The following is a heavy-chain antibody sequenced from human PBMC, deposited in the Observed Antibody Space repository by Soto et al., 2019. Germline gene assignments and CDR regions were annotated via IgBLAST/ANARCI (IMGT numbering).Heavy chain of an antibody. CDR1: GVTFSNVW. CDR3: TTGLRWFGEF. Sequence: EVQLVESGGGLVIPGGSLRLSCAASGVTFSNVWVTWVRQAPGRGLEWVGRIKSNAYGGTIDYAAPVKGRFTISIDDSRNTVSLKMNSLKTEDTAVYHCTTGLRWFGEFWGQGSRVTVSS. CDR2: IKSNAYGGTI. J-gene: IGHJ4*02. D-gene: IGHD3-10*01. V-gene: IGHV3-15*01.